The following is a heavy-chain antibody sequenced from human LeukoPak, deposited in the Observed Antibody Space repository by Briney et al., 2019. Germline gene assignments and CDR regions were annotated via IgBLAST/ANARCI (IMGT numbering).Heavy chain of an antibody. J-gene: IGHJ4*02. CDR1: GGSISSYY. CDR3: ARDSSYYFDY. D-gene: IGHD6-6*01. V-gene: IGHV4-59*01. Sequence: ETLSLTCTVSGGSISSYYWSWIRQPPGKGLEWIGYIYYSGTTNYNPSLKSRVTISVDTSRNQFSLKLSSVTAADTAVYYCARDSSYYFDYWGQGTLVTVSS. CDR2: IYYSGTT.